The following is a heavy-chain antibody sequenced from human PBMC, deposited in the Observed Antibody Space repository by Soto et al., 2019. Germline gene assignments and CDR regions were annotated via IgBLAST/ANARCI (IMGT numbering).Heavy chain of an antibody. J-gene: IGHJ3*02. CDR1: GFTFSSYS. D-gene: IGHD3-22*01. Sequence: GSLRLSCAASGFTFSSYSMNWGRQAPGKGLEWVSSISSSSSYIYYADSVKGRFTISRDNAKNSLYLQMNSLRAEDTAVYYCAARVVVITEGAFDIWGQGPMVTV. CDR3: AARVVVITEGAFDI. V-gene: IGHV3-21*01. CDR2: ISSSSSYI.